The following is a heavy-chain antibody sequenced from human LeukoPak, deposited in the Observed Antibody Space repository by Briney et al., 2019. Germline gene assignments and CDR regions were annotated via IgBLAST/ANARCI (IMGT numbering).Heavy chain of an antibody. CDR3: ARVGGDDILTGYGY. D-gene: IGHD3-9*01. Sequence: SETLSLTCAVYGGSFSGYYWSWIRQPPGKGLEWIGEINHSGSTNYNPSLKSRVTISVDTSKNQFSLKLSSVTAADTAVYYCARVGGDDILTGYGYWGQGTLVTVSS. CDR2: INHSGST. CDR1: GGSFSGYY. V-gene: IGHV4-34*01. J-gene: IGHJ4*02.